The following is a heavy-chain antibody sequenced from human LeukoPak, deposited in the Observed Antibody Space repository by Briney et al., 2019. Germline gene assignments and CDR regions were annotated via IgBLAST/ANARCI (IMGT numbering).Heavy chain of an antibody. J-gene: IGHJ4*02. CDR2: ISGSGGST. V-gene: IGHV3-23*01. CDR3: AKDPYNWNYYFDY. CDR1: GSTFSSYA. D-gene: IGHD1-7*01. Sequence: GGSLRLSCAASGSTFSSYAMSWVRQAPGKGLEWVSAISGSGGSTYYADSVKGRFTISGDNSKNTLYLQMNSLRAEDTAVYYCAKDPYNWNYYFDYWGQGTLVTVSS.